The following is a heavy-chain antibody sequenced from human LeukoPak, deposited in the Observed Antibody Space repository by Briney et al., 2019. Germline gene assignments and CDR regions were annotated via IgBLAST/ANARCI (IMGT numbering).Heavy chain of an antibody. D-gene: IGHD2-21*01. J-gene: IGHJ3*02. CDR1: GFTFSSYA. CDR3: ARAKVVVIHFDALDI. Sequence: PGGSLRLSCAASGFTFSSYAMHWVRQAPGKGLEYVSAISSNGGSTYYANSVKGRFTISRDNSKNTLYLQMGSLRAEDMAVYYCARAKVVVIHFDALDIWGQGTMVTVSS. CDR2: ISSNGGST. V-gene: IGHV3-64*01.